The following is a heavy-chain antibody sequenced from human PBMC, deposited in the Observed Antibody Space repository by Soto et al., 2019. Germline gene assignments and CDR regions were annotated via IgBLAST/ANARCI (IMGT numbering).Heavy chain of an antibody. CDR1: GDSISSGYY. J-gene: IGHJ2*01. Sequence: SETLSLTCAVSGDSISSGYYWAWIRQPPGKGQEWIGSIYHSGTTYYNPSLESRVTISVDTSKNQFSLKLSSVTAADTAVYYCASTSKAAMVGGPLFDLWGRGTLVTVS. V-gene: IGHV4-38-2*01. D-gene: IGHD3-10*01. CDR3: ASTSKAAMVGGPLFDL. CDR2: IYHSGTT.